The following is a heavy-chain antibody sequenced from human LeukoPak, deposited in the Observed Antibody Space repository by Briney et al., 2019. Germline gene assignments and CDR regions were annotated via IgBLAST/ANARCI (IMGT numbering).Heavy chain of an antibody. CDR1: GGSFSGYY. Sequence: SETLSLTCGVHGGSFSGYYWSWIRQPPGKGLEWIGEINHSGSTNYNPSLKSRVTISVDTSKNQFSLKLSSVTAADTAVYYCARRPPYYYGSGRPIDYWGQGTLVTVSS. CDR3: ARRPPYYYGSGRPIDY. J-gene: IGHJ4*02. D-gene: IGHD3-10*01. V-gene: IGHV4-34*01. CDR2: INHSGST.